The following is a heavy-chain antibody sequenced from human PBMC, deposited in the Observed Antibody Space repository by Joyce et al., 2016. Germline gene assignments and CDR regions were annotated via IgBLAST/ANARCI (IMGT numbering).Heavy chain of an antibody. D-gene: IGHD6-25*01. Sequence: QVQLVESGGGVVQPGRSLRLSCAASGLTLSNYGVHWFRQAPGKGLEWVAVISYDGIYKYYADSVKGRVTISRDNSKNTVFLEMNSLRAEDTAVYYCAKILTATYSSGWFLDYWGQGTLVTVSS. CDR3: AKILTATYSSGWFLDY. CDR2: ISYDGIYK. V-gene: IGHV3-30*18. J-gene: IGHJ4*02. CDR1: GLTLSNYG.